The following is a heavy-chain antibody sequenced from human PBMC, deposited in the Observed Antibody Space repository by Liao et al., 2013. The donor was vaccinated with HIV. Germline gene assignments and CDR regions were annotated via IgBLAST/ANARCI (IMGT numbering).Heavy chain of an antibody. D-gene: IGHD5-24*01. CDR1: GGSISSGSYY. V-gene: IGHV4-61*10. J-gene: IGHJ4*02. CDR3: ARGGXRWRSYYFDY. CDR2: IYYSGST. Sequence: QVQLQESGPGLVKPSQTLSLTCTVSGGSISSGSYYWSWIRQPAGKGLEWIGYIYYSGSTNYNPSLKSRVTISVDTSKNQFSLKLSSVTAADTAVYYCARGGXRWRSYYFDYWGQGTLVTVSS.